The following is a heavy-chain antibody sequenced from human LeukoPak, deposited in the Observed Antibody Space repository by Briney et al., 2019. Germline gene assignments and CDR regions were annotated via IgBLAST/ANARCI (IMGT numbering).Heavy chain of an antibody. D-gene: IGHD1-26*01. CDR3: ARRGNGRASPLDY. J-gene: IGHJ4*02. CDR1: GGSISSGGYY. Sequence: SQTLSLTCTVSGGSISSGGYYWSWIRQPPGKGLEWIGYIYHSGTTNYNPSLKSRVIISVDTSQNQFSLKLSSVTAADTAVYYCARRGNGRASPLDYWGQGTLVTVSS. CDR2: IYHSGTT. V-gene: IGHV4-30-2*01.